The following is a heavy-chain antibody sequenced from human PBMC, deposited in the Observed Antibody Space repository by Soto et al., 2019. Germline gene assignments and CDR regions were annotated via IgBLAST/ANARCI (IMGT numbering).Heavy chain of an antibody. V-gene: IGHV3-23*01. CDR1: GFTFGSYA. J-gene: IGHJ6*03. CDR3: AKDRRAIVPANYMDV. Sequence: PGGSLRLSCAASGFTFGSYAMSWVRQAPGKGLEWVSAISGSGGSTYYADSVKGRFTISRDNSKNTLYLQMNSLRAEDTAVYYCAKDRRAIVPANYMDVWGKGTTVTVSS. D-gene: IGHD2-2*01. CDR2: ISGSGGST.